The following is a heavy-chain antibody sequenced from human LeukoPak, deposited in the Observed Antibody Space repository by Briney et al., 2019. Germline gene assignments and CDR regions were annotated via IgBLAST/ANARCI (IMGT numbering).Heavy chain of an antibody. J-gene: IGHJ4*02. CDR3: ARLGGSYLDY. CDR2: IYYSGST. V-gene: IGHV4-59*08. Sequence: PSETLSLTCTVSGGSISIYYWSWIRQPPGKGLEWIGYIYYSGSTNYNPSLKSRVTISVDTSKNQFSLKLSSVTAADTAVYYCARLGGSYLDYWGQATLVTVSS. D-gene: IGHD1-26*01. CDR1: GGSISIYY.